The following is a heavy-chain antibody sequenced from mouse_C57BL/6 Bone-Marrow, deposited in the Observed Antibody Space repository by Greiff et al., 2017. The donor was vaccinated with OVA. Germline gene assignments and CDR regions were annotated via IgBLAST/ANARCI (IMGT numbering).Heavy chain of an antibody. V-gene: IGHV1-52*01. CDR1: GYTFTSYW. CDR3: AHDGYYGLFAY. J-gene: IGHJ3*01. D-gene: IGHD2-3*01. CDR2: IDPSDSET. Sequence: VQLQQPGAELVRPGSSVKLSCKASGYTFTSYWLHWVKQRPIQGLEWIGNIDPSDSETHYNQKFKDKATLTVDKSSSTAYMQLSSLTSEDSAVYDCAHDGYYGLFAYWGQGTLVTVSA.